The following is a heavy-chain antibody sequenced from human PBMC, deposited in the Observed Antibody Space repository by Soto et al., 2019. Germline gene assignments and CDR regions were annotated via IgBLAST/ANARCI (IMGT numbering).Heavy chain of an antibody. CDR3: ARVGLSGVTTPDAFDI. D-gene: IGHD4-17*01. V-gene: IGHV3-21*01. Sequence: PGVSLRLSFAASGFTFSSYSMNWVRQAPGKGLEWVSSISSSSSYIYYADSVKGRFTISRDNAKNSLYLQMNSLRAEDTAVYYCARVGLSGVTTPDAFDIWGQGTMVTVSS. CDR2: ISSSSSYI. CDR1: GFTFSSYS. J-gene: IGHJ3*02.